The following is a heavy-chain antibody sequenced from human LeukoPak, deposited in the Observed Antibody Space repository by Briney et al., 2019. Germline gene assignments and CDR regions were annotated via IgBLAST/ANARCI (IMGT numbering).Heavy chain of an antibody. V-gene: IGHV3-23*01. D-gene: IGHD6-19*01. CDR2: LSGSGITT. Sequence: GGSLRLSCAASGFTFSNSAMSWVRRAPGKGLEWVSTLSGSGITTYYADSVKGRFTISRGNSKNTLYLQMNSLRAEDTAVYYCAKGIYSSGWSYFDFWGHGTLVTVSS. J-gene: IGHJ4*01. CDR3: AKGIYSSGWSYFDF. CDR1: GFTFSNSA.